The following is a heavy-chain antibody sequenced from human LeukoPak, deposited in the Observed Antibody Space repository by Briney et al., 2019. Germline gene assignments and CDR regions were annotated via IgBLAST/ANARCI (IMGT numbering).Heavy chain of an antibody. Sequence: SVKVSCKASGGTFSSYAISWVRQAPGQGLEWMGGIIPIFGTANYAQKFQGRVTVTADESTSTAYMELSSLRSEDTAVYYCARDLPLSSSTNDYWGQGTLVTVSS. D-gene: IGHD6-6*01. CDR2: IIPIFGTA. CDR1: GGTFSSYA. V-gene: IGHV1-69*13. CDR3: ARDLPLSSSTNDY. J-gene: IGHJ4*02.